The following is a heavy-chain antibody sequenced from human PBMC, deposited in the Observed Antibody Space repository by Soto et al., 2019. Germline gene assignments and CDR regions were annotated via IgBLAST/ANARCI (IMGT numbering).Heavy chain of an antibody. D-gene: IGHD3-22*01. J-gene: IGHJ4*02. CDR1: GFTFSSYD. Sequence: QTGGSLRLSCSASGFTFSSYDMHWVRQGPGKGLEWVSAISTAGDTNYAGSVKGRFTISRENAKNSLYLQMNSLRAGDTAIYFCARAIGPTLFDYWGQGTLVTVSS. V-gene: IGHV3-13*04. CDR3: ARAIGPTLFDY. CDR2: ISTAGDT.